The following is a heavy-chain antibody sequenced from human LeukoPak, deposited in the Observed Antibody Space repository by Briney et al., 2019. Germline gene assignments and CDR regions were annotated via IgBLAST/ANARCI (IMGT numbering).Heavy chain of an antibody. CDR1: GGSISSSSYY. D-gene: IGHD3-16*02. CDR3: ARQNGGARDYVWGSYRIRFVDY. J-gene: IGHJ4*02. V-gene: IGHV4-39*01. CDR2: IYYSGST. Sequence: SETLSLTCTVSGGSISSSSYYWGWIRQPPGKGLEWIGSIYYSGSTYYNPSLKSRVTISVDTSKNQFSLKLSSVTAADTAVYYCARQNGGARDYVWGSYRIRFVDYWGQGTLVTVYS.